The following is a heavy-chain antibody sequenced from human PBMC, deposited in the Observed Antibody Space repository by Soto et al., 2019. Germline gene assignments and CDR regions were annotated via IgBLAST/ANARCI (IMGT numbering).Heavy chain of an antibody. D-gene: IGHD6-13*01. J-gene: IGHJ5*02. Sequence: EVQLLESGGGLVQPGGSLRLSCAASGFTFSSYAMSWVRQAPGKGLEWVSAISGSGGSTYYADSVKGRFTISRDNSKNTLYLQMNSLRAEDTAVYYCAKGFVRSSSWYGREGWGNWFDPWGQGTLVTVSS. V-gene: IGHV3-23*01. CDR1: GFTFSSYA. CDR3: AKGFVRSSSWYGREGWGNWFDP. CDR2: ISGSGGST.